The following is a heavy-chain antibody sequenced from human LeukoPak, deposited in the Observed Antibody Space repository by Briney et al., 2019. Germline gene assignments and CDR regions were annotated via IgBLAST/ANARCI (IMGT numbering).Heavy chain of an antibody. CDR2: ISGSGGTT. V-gene: IGHV3-23*01. CDR3: AKGDVVTAIFPLGY. Sequence: GGSLRLSCAASGFTFSSYAMSWVRQAPGKGLEWVSGISGSGGTTYYADSVQGRFTISRDNSKKTLFLQMSSLGAEDTAVYYCAKGDVVTAIFPLGYWGQGTLVIVSS. CDR1: GFTFSSYA. D-gene: IGHD5-12*01. J-gene: IGHJ4*02.